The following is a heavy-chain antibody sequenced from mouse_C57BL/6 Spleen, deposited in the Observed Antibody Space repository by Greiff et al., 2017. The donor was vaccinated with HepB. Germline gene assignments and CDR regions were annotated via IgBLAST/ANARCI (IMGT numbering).Heavy chain of an antibody. Sequence: QVQLKQSGPGLVQPSQSLSITCTVSGFSLTSYGVHWVRQSPGKGLEWLGVIWRGGSTDYNAAFMSRLSITKDNSKSQVFFKMNSLQADDTAIYYGAKRAPPDGSHYAMDYWGQGTSVTVSS. CDR2: IWRGGST. CDR1: GFSLTSYG. CDR3: AKRAPPDGSHYAMDY. J-gene: IGHJ4*01. D-gene: IGHD2-3*01. V-gene: IGHV2-5*01.